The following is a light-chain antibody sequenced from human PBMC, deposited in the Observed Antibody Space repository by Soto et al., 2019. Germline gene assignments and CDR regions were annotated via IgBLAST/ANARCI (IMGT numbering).Light chain of an antibody. CDR1: QSVSNNY. V-gene: IGKV3-20*01. J-gene: IGKJ4*01. CDR3: QQYGSTPLT. CDR2: GAS. Sequence: EIVLTQSPGTLSLSPGDRATLSCRASQSVSNNYVAWYRQKPGQAPRLLIYGASSRATGVPDRFSGSGSGTDFTLTINRLEPEDFAVYYCQQYGSTPLTFGGGAKVEIK.